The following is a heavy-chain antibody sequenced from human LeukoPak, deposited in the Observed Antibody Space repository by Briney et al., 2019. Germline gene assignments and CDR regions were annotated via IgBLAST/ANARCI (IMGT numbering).Heavy chain of an antibody. CDR1: GGSFSGYY. D-gene: IGHD6-19*01. V-gene: IGHV4-34*01. J-gene: IGHJ4*02. CDR3: ARHSEGSGWLFYFDY. Sequence: SETLSLTCAVYGGSFSGYYWSWIRQPPGKGLEWIGEINHSGSTNYNPSLKSRVTISVDTSKNQFSLKLSSVTAADTAVYYCARHSEGSGWLFYFDYWGQGTLVTVSS. CDR2: INHSGST.